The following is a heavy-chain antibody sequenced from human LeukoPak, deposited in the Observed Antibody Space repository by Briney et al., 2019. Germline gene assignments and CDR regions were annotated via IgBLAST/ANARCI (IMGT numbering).Heavy chain of an antibody. D-gene: IGHD5-18*01. CDR3: ARLRDEGYSYGSLDY. CDR2: IYYVGNT. CDR1: GGSISSYY. V-gene: IGHV4-59*08. Sequence: SETLSLTCTVSGGSISSYYWSWLRQPPGKGLEWIGYIYYVGNTNYNPSLKSRVTISVDTSKKQLSLKLRSVTAADTAVYYCARLRDEGYSYGSLDYWGQGTLVTVSS. J-gene: IGHJ4*02.